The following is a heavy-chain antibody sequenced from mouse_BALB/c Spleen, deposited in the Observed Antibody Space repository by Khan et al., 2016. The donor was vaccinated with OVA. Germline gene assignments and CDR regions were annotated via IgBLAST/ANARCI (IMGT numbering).Heavy chain of an antibody. CDR3: ARRGVYGLFAY. V-gene: IGHV1-7*01. CDR1: GHTFTTYW. J-gene: IGHJ3*01. D-gene: IGHD2-10*02. CDR2: INPSTGST. Sequence: QVQLKQSGAELAKPGASVKMSCTASGHTFTTYWIHWIKQRPGPGLEWIGYINPSTGSTEYNKNFKDKATLTADESSSTAYMQLNSLTSADSAVYYWARRGVYGLFAYWGQGTLGTGSA.